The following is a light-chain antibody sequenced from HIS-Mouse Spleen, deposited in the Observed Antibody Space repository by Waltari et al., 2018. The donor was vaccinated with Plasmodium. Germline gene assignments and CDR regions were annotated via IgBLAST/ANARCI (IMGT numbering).Light chain of an antibody. CDR1: NIGSKN. CDR3: QVWDSSTV. V-gene: IGLV3-9*01. J-gene: IGLJ3*02. CDR2: RDS. Sequence: SYELTQPLSVSVALGQTARITCGGNNIGSKNVHWYQQKPGQAPVRVIYRDSNRPSGIPERCSGSNSGNTATLTISRAQAGDEADYYCQVWDSSTVFGGGTKLTVL.